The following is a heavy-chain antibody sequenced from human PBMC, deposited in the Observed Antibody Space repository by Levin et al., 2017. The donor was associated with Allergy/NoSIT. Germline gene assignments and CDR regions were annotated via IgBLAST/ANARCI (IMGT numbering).Heavy chain of an antibody. CDR3: ARGGLGYCSSTSCYLIGLDV. CDR1: GGSFSGYY. V-gene: IGHV4-34*01. D-gene: IGHD2-2*01. J-gene: IGHJ6*02. Sequence: SETLSLTCAVYGGSFSGYYWSWIRQPPGKGLEWIGEINHSGSTNYNPSLKSRVTISVDTSKNQFSLKLSSVTAADTAVYYCARGGLGYCSSTSCYLIGLDVWGQGTTVTVSS. CDR2: INHSGST.